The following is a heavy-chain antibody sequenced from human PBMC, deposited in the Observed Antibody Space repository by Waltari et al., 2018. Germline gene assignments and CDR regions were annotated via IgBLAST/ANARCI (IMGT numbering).Heavy chain of an antibody. CDR2: QNPNRGNT. CDR1: GYTFTSYD. CDR3: ARGRFGVRGVKPY. V-gene: IGHV1-8*01. Sequence: QVQLVQSGAEVKKPGASVKVSCKASGYTFTSYDLHWVRPATGQGLEWMGWQNPNRGNTGYAQKFQGRVTVTRNTSISTAYMELSSLRSEDPAVYYCARGRFGVRGVKPYWGQGTLVTVSS. J-gene: IGHJ4*02. D-gene: IGHD3-10*01.